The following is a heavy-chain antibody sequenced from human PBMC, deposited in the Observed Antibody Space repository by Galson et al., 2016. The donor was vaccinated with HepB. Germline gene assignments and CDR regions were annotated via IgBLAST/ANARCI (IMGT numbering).Heavy chain of an antibody. Sequence: CAASGFTFSSYAMSWVRQAPGKGLEWVAVISGGGSSAFHADSVMGRLTISRDNSKNTLHPHMNSLGTDDTAVYYCAGDQRNTVWYNPPAYWGQGTLVTDSS. D-gene: IGHD1-14*01. CDR3: AGDQRNTVWYNPPAY. J-gene: IGHJ4*02. V-gene: IGHV3-23*01. CDR2: ISGGGSSA. CDR1: GFTFSSYA.